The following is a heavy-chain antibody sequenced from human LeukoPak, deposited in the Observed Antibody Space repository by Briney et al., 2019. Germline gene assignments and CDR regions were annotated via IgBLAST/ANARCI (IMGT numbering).Heavy chain of an antibody. J-gene: IGHJ5*02. CDR1: GGSISSYY. V-gene: IGHV4-4*07. Sequence: SETLSLTCTVSGGSISSYYWSWIRQPAGKGLEWIGRIYTSGSTNYNPSLKSRVTMSVDTSKNQFSLKLSSVTAADTAVYYCARSYSSDCLRREVPQYNWFDPWGQGTLVTVSS. D-gene: IGHD6-25*01. CDR3: ARSYSSDCLRREVPQYNWFDP. CDR2: IYTSGST.